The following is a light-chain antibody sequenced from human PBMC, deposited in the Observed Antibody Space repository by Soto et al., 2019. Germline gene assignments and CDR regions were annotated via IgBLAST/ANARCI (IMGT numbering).Light chain of an antibody. Sequence: DIQMTQSPSSLSASVGDRVTITCRASQRISSYLNWYQQKPGKAPKLLIYTSSTLQSGVPSRFGGSGSGTDFTLTISSLQPEDFATYYCHQSFSNVLTFGGGTKVEIK. J-gene: IGKJ4*01. CDR3: HQSFSNVLT. CDR1: QRISSY. CDR2: TSS. V-gene: IGKV1-39*01.